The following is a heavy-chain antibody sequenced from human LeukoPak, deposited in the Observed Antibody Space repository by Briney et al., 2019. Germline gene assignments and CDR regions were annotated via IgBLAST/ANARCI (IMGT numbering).Heavy chain of an antibody. CDR3: ERGDLTFWGFPH. CDR1: GFTFSSYW. CDR2: VNTDGSQT. V-gene: IGHV3-74*01. Sequence: PGVSLRLSCAASGFTFSSYWMHWVRQAPGKGLMWVSRVNTDGSQTNYADSVKGRFTISRDNAKNALYLQMNSLRVEDTAIYYCERGDLTFWGFPHWGQGGLVTVSS. J-gene: IGHJ4*02. D-gene: IGHD3-16*01.